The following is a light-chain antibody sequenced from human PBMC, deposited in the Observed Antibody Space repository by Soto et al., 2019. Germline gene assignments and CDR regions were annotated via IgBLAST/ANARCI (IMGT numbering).Light chain of an antibody. J-gene: IGKJ4*01. CDR2: WAS. Sequence: DIVMTQSPDSLAVSLGERATINCKSSQSVLYRSDSKNYLAWYQQKPGQAPKLLIYWASTRKSGVPDRFSGSGSGTDFTLTIRSLQAADVAVYYCQQHFTTPFTFGGGTQLEIK. CDR3: QQHFTTPFT. V-gene: IGKV4-1*01. CDR1: QSVLYRSDSKNY.